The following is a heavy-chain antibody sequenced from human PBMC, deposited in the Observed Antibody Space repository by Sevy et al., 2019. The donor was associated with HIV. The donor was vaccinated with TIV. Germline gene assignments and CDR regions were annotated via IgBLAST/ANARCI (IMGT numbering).Heavy chain of an antibody. V-gene: IGHV4-59*01. CDR1: GGSISSYY. CDR2: IYYSGST. D-gene: IGHD3-22*01. CDR3: ARVPLRSGYLGPPEYYFDY. J-gene: IGHJ4*02. Sequence: SETLSLTCTVSGGSISSYYWSWIRQPPGKGLEWIGYIYYSGSTNYNPSLKSRVTISVDTSKNQFSLKLSSVTAADTAVYYCARVPLRSGYLGPPEYYFDYWGQGTLVTVSS.